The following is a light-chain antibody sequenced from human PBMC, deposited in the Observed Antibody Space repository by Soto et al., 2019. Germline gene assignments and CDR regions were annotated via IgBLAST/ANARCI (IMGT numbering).Light chain of an antibody. CDR1: QSVSSSY. J-gene: IGKJ5*01. CDR2: GAS. CDR3: QQYGSSSIT. V-gene: IGKV3-20*01. Sequence: IVLTQAPGTLSLSPGERATLSCRASQSVSSSYLAWYQQKPGQAPRLLIYGASSRATGIPDRFSGSGSGTDFTLTISRLEPEDFAVYYCQQYGSSSITFGQGTHWRLN.